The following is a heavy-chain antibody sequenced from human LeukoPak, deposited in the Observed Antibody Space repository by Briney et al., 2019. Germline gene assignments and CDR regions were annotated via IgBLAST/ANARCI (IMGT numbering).Heavy chain of an antibody. J-gene: IGHJ4*02. V-gene: IGHV4-30-2*01. D-gene: IGHD2-2*01. CDR2: IYHSGST. Sequence: SQTLSLTCAVSGGSISSGGYSWSWIRQPPGKGLEWIGYIYHSGSTYYNPSPKSRVTISVDTSKNQFSLKLSSVTAADTAVYYCAREGYCSSTSCFYDYWGQGTLVTVSS. CDR1: GGSISSGGYS. CDR3: AREGYCSSTSCFYDY.